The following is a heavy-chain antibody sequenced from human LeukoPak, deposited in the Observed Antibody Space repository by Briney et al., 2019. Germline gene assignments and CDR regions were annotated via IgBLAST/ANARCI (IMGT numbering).Heavy chain of an antibody. V-gene: IGHV3-74*01. CDR1: GFTFSSYW. D-gene: IGHD2-2*01. CDR3: AREFYCTSASCHDY. Sequence: GGSLRLSCAASGFTFSSYWMHWVRQAPGKGLVWVSRINSDGSSTTYADSVEGRFTISRDNAKNTLYLQMNSLRAEDTAVYYCAREFYCTSASCHDYWGQGTLVTVSS. J-gene: IGHJ4*02. CDR2: INSDGSST.